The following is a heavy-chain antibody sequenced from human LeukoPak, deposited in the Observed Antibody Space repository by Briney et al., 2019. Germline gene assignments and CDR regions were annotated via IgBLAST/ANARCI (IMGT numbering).Heavy chain of an antibody. CDR1: GGSISIYY. CDR3: AREYYYGSGSYYASNWFDP. CDR2: IYYSGST. V-gene: IGHV4-59*01. D-gene: IGHD3-10*01. Sequence: PSETLSLTCTASGGSISIYYWSWIRQPPEEGLEWIGYIYYSGSTNYNPSLKSRVTISVDTSKNQFSLKLSSVTAADTAVYYCAREYYYGSGSYYASNWFDPWGQGTLVTVSS. J-gene: IGHJ5*02.